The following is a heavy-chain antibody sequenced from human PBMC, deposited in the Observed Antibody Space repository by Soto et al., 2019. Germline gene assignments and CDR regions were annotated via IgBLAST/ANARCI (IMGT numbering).Heavy chain of an antibody. CDR1: GGSFSGYY. CDR3: ARVVFGSRAGPFDY. Sequence: QVQLQQWGAGLLKPSETLSLTCAVYGGSFSGYYWSWIRQPPGKGLEWIGEINHSGSTNYNPSLKSRVTISVDTSKNQFSLKLSSVTAADTAVYYCARVVFGSRAGPFDYWGQGTLVTVSS. J-gene: IGHJ4*02. V-gene: IGHV4-34*01. CDR2: INHSGST. D-gene: IGHD3-10*01.